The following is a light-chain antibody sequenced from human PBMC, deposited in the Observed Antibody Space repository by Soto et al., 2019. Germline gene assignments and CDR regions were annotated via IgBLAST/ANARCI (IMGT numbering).Light chain of an antibody. V-gene: IGKV1-27*01. CDR1: QGIYNY. J-gene: IGKJ5*01. Sequence: DTQMTQSPSSLSASVGDRVTITCRASQGIYNYLAWYQQKPGKVPKILIYAASSLQSGVPSRFSGSGFGTYFTLTISSLQTEDSATYYCQHNYSPPPITFGQGTRLEIK. CDR2: AAS. CDR3: QHNYSPPPIT.